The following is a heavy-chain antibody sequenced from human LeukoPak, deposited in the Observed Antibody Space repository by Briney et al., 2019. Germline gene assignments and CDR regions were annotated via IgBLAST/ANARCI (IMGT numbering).Heavy chain of an antibody. CDR2: IYTSGNT. J-gene: IGHJ4*02. CDR1: AASFTSYY. D-gene: IGHD1-7*01. V-gene: IGHV4-4*09. Sequence: SETLSLTCTGSAASFTSYYWSWIRQPPGKGLEWIGYIYTSGNTNYNPSLKSRVTISIDTSKNQFSLKLDSLTAADTAVYYCARLLTKTTLDYWGQGTLVTVSS. CDR3: ARLLTKTTLDY.